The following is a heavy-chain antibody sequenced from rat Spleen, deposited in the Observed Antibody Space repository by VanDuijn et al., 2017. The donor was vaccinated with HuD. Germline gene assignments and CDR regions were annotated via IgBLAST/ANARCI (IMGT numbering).Heavy chain of an antibody. J-gene: IGHJ2*01. CDR2: INTGGGNT. Sequence: EVQLVESGGGLVQPGRSLKLSCAASGFTFSNYYMAWVRQAPTKGLEWVAYINTGGGNTYYRDSVRGRFTISRNNVKSTLYLQMDSLRSEDTATYYCTTANNGGFSELYYFDYWGQGVMVTVSS. CDR3: TTANNGGFSELYYFDY. CDR1: GFTFSNYY. D-gene: IGHD1-11*01. V-gene: IGHV5-27*01.